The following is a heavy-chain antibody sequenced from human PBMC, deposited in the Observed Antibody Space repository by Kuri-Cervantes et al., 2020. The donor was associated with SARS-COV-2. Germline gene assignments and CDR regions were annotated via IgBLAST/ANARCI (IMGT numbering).Heavy chain of an antibody. V-gene: IGHV1-18*04. CDR2: ISAYSGNT. CDR3: ARVYGDYYHSSGYSVGNAFDI. Sequence: ASVKVSCKASGYTFTIYGISWVRQAPGQGLEWMGWISAYSGNTNYAQNLQGRVTMTTDTSTSTAYMELRSLRSDDTAVYYCARVYGDYYHSSGYSVGNAFDIWGQGTMVTVSS. J-gene: IGHJ3*02. D-gene: IGHD3-22*01. CDR1: GYTFTIYG.